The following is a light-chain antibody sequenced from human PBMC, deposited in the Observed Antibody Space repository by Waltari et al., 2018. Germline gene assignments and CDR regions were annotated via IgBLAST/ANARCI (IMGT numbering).Light chain of an antibody. CDR3: CSYAGRTTWV. V-gene: IGLV2-23*02. CDR1: SSDVGNYNL. J-gene: IGLJ3*02. Sequence: QSALTQPASVSGYPGQSITISCNGTSSDVGNYNLVSWYQQHPGRAPKLIIYAVSERPSGVSNRFSGSKSANTASLTVSGLQAEDEADYYCCSYAGRTTWVFGGGTNLTVL. CDR2: AVS.